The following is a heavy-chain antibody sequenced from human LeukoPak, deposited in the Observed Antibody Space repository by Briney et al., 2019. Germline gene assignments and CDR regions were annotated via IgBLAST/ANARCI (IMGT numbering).Heavy chain of an antibody. V-gene: IGHV4-59*08. CDR3: ARWSAVTTSIDY. CDR2: IYYSGST. D-gene: IGHD4-17*01. Sequence: TSETLSLTCTVSGGSISSYYWSWIRQPPGKGLEWIGYIYYSGSTNYNPSLKSRVTISVDTSKNQFSLKLSSVTAADTAVYYCARWSAVTTSIDYWGQGILVAVSS. J-gene: IGHJ4*02. CDR1: GGSISSYY.